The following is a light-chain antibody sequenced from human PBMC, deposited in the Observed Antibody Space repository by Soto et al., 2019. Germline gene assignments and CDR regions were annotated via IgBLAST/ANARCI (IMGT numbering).Light chain of an antibody. Sequence: DIPMTQSPSTLSASVGDRVTITCRASQYISSWLAWYQQKPGKAPKLLIYKASSLESGVPSRFSGSGSGTEFTLTISILQPDDFATYYCQQYNSQRTFGQGTKVEIK. V-gene: IGKV1-5*03. CDR3: QQYNSQRT. CDR1: QYISSW. J-gene: IGKJ1*01. CDR2: KAS.